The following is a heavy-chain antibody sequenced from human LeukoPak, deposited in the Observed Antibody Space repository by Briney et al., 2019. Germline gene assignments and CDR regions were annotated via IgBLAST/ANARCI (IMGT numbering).Heavy chain of an antibody. CDR3: ASGGDLLDY. Sequence: GGSLRLSCAASGFTFSDYYMSWIRQAPGKGLEWVSYINTGSTYTYYADSVKGRFTISRDNAKNSLYLLMNSLRAEDTAVYYCASGGDLLDYWGQGTLVTVSS. J-gene: IGHJ4*02. D-gene: IGHD3-3*01. CDR1: GFTFSDYY. V-gene: IGHV3-11*06. CDR2: INTGSTYT.